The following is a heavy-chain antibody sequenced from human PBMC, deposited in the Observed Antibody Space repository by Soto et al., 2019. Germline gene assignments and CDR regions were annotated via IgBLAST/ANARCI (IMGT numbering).Heavy chain of an antibody. J-gene: IGHJ4*02. CDR1: GFPFTSFA. V-gene: IGHV3-23*01. CDR2: ISGSGGST. D-gene: IGHD4-17*01. Sequence: EVQLLESGGGLVQPGGSLRLSCAASGFPFTSFAMGWFGRAPGKGLGWVSAISGSGGSTYYPDSVKGRFTISRDNSKNTLYLQMNSLRAEDTAVYYCAKSARRHGDYGVFDYWGQGTLVTVSS. CDR3: AKSARRHGDYGVFDY.